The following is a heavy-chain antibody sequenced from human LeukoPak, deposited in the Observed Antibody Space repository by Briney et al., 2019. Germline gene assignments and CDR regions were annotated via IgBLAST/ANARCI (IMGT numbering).Heavy chain of an antibody. CDR2: ISYDGSNK. Sequence: GRSLRLSCAASGFTFSSYAMHWVRQAPGKGLGWVAVISYDGSNKYYADSVKGRFTISRDNSKNTLYLQMNSLRAEDTAVYYCARDSSGWYAGSFDYWGQGTLVTVSS. D-gene: IGHD6-19*01. CDR3: ARDSSGWYAGSFDY. J-gene: IGHJ4*02. V-gene: IGHV3-30*04. CDR1: GFTFSSYA.